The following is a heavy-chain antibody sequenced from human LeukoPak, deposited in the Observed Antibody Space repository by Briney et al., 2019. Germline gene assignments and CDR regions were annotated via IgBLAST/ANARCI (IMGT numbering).Heavy chain of an antibody. V-gene: IGHV1-46*01. D-gene: IGHD2-21*01. CDR2: INPSGGST. Sequence: ASVKVSCKASGYTFTSYYMHRVRQAPGQGLEWMGIINPSGGSTSYAQKFQGRVTMTRDTSTSTVYMELNSLRSEDTAVYYCARVHMGRFDPWGQGTLVNVSS. CDR1: GYTFTSYY. CDR3: ARVHMGRFDP. J-gene: IGHJ5*02.